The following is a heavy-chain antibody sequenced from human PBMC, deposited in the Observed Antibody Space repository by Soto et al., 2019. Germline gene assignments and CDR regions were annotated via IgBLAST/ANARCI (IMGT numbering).Heavy chain of an antibody. V-gene: IGHV4-59*01. CDR1: GGSISSYY. J-gene: IGHJ6*03. CDR2: IYYSGST. Sequence: SETLSLTCTVSGGSISSYYWSWIRQPPGKGLEWIGYIYYSGSTNYNPSLKSRVTISVDTSKNQFSLKLSSVTAADTAVYYCAKVRAAAGTGYYMDVWGKGTTVTVSS. CDR3: AKVRAAAGTGYYMDV. D-gene: IGHD6-13*01.